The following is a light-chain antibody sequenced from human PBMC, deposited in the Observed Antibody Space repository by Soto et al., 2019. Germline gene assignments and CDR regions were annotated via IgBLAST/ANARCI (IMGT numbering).Light chain of an antibody. CDR1: SSDVGGYNY. J-gene: IGLJ2*01. CDR3: SSYTSSRGVV. CDR2: DVS. V-gene: IGLV2-14*01. Sequence: QSALPQPASVSGSPGQSITISCTGTSSDVGGYNYVSWYQQHPGKAPKLMIYDVSNRPSGVSNRFSGSKSGNTASLTISGLQGADEADYYCSSYTSSRGVVFGGGTKLTVL.